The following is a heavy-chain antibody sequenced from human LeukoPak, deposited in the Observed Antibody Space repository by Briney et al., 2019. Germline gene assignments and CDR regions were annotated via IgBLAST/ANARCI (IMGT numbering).Heavy chain of an antibody. CDR2: LSAYRGNA. CDR1: GYDFSTFG. D-gene: IGHD6-19*01. Sequence: GASVKVTCKGSGYDFSTFGISWVRQAPGEGLGWMGWLSAYRGNANFSQRLQGRGTLTTETSTSTTYMVLRSLRLDDTAIYYYARNSPFMVPGTGDAFDIWGQRTMVSVSS. J-gene: IGHJ3*02. V-gene: IGHV1-18*01. CDR3: ARNSPFMVPGTGDAFDI.